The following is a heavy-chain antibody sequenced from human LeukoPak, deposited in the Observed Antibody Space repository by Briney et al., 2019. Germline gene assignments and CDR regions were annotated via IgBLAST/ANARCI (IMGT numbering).Heavy chain of an antibody. D-gene: IGHD6-6*01. CDR1: GGSISSGGYY. J-gene: IGHJ4*02. Sequence: PSETLSLTCTVSGGSISSGGYYWSWIRQHPGKGLEWIGYIYYSGSTYYNPSLKRRVTISVDTSKNQFSLKLSSVTAADTAVYYCARGKQLVANDYWGQGTLVTVSS. CDR3: ARGKQLVANDY. V-gene: IGHV4-31*03. CDR2: IYYSGST.